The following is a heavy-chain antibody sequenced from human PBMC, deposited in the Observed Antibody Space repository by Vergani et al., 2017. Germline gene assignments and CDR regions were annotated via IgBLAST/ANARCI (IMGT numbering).Heavy chain of an antibody. J-gene: IGHJ4*02. Sequence: EVQLVESGGGLVKRGGSLRLSCAASGSTFSSYSMNWVRQAPGKGLEWVSSISSSSSYIHYSDSLKGRFTISRDNAKSSLYLQMNSLRAEDTGVYYCARDRYYLGSGSSPHYFDQWGQGTLVTVSS. D-gene: IGHD3-10*01. CDR2: ISSSSSYI. V-gene: IGHV3-21*01. CDR3: ARDRYYLGSGSSPHYFDQ. CDR1: GSTFSSYS.